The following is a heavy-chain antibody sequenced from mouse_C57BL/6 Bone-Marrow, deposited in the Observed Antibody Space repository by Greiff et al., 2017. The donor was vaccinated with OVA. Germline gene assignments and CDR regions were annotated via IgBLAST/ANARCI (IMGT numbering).Heavy chain of an antibody. Sequence: QVQLKESGPGLVQPSQSLSITCTVSGFSLTSYGVHWVRQSPGKGLEWLGVIWRGGSTDYNAAFMSRLSITKDNSKSQVFFKMNSLQADDTAIYYCAKNYYGSSRYWDFDVWGTGTTVTVSS. J-gene: IGHJ1*03. CDR2: IWRGGST. CDR3: AKNYYGSSRYWDFDV. V-gene: IGHV2-5*01. D-gene: IGHD1-1*01. CDR1: GFSLTSYG.